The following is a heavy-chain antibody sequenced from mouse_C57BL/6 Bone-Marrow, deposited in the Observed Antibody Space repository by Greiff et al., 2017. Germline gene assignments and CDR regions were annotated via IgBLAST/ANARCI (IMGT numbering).Heavy chain of an antibody. D-gene: IGHD1-1*01. V-gene: IGHV14-4*01. CDR3: TPYYYGSSYVFDY. Sequence: EVQLQQSGAELVRPGASVKLSCTASGFNIKDDYMHWVKQRPEQGLEWIGWIDPENGDTEYASKFQGKATITADTSSNTAYLQLSSLTSEDTAVYYCTPYYYGSSYVFDYWGQGTTLTVSS. J-gene: IGHJ2*01. CDR2: IDPENGDT. CDR1: GFNIKDDY.